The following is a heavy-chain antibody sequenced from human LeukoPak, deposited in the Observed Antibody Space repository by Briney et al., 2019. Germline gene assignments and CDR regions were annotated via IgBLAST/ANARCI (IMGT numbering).Heavy chain of an antibody. CDR3: AREGGPYRPLDY. CDR1: GGSITSTNY. J-gene: IGHJ4*02. V-gene: IGHV4-4*02. Sequence: SETLSLTCGVSGGSITSTNYWTRVRQPPGKGLEWIGEVNLQGSTNYNPSLMGRVAISVDMSENHISLQLTSVTAADTAVYYCAREGGPYRPLDYSGQGTLVTVSS. CDR2: VNLQGST.